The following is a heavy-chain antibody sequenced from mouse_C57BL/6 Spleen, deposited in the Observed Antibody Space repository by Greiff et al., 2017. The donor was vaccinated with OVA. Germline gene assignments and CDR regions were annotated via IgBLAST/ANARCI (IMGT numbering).Heavy chain of an antibody. V-gene: IGHV1-55*01. CDR2: IYPGSGST. Sequence: VQLQQPGAELVKPGASVKMSCKASGYTFTSYWITWVKQRPGQGLEWIGDIYPGSGSTNYNEKFKGKATLTVDTSSSTAYMQLSSLTSEDSAVYYCARPDYYYGRSFGDWGQGTTLTVSS. CDR3: ARPDYYYGRSFGD. J-gene: IGHJ2*01. D-gene: IGHD1-1*01. CDR1: GYTFTSYW.